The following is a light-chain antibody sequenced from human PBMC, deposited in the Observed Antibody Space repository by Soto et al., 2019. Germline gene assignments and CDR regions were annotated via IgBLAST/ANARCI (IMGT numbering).Light chain of an antibody. J-gene: IGKJ2*01. CDR3: QQYTNGPPYT. Sequence: EIVMTQSPATLSVSPGERATLSCRASQSVSTNLAWYQQKPGQSPRLLIYGASTRATGIPARFSGSGSETEFTLTISSLQSEDFAVYYCQQYTNGPPYTFGQGTNLEIK. CDR2: GAS. V-gene: IGKV3-15*01. CDR1: QSVSTN.